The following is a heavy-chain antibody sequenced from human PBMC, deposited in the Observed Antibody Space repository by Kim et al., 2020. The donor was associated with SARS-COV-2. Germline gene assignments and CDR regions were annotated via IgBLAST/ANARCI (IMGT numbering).Heavy chain of an antibody. CDR1: GGSISSGGYY. Sequence: SETLSLTCTVSGGSISSGGYYWSWIRQHPGKGLEWIGYIYYSGSTYYNPSLKSRVTISVDTSKNQFSLKLSSVTAADTAVYYCARDLAITMVRGVIPRSWFDPWGQGTLVTVSS. CDR2: IYYSGST. D-gene: IGHD3-10*01. V-gene: IGHV4-31*03. J-gene: IGHJ5*02. CDR3: ARDLAITMVRGVIPRSWFDP.